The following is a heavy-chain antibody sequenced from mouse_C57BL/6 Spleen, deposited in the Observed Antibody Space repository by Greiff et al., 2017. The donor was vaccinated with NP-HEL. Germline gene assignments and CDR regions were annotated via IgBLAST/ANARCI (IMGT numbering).Heavy chain of an antibody. D-gene: IGHD1-1*02. V-gene: IGHV3-6*01. Sequence: VQLKESGPGLVKPSQSLSLTCSVTGYSITSGYYWNWIRQFPGNKLEWMGYISYDGSNNYNPSLKNRISITRDTAKNQFFLKLNSVTTEDTATYYCARVGYGPMDYWGQGTSVTVSS. CDR2: ISYDGSN. J-gene: IGHJ4*01. CDR1: GYSITSGYY. CDR3: ARVGYGPMDY.